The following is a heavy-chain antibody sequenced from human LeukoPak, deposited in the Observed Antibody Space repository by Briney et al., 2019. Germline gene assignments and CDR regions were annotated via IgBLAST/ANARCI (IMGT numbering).Heavy chain of an antibody. V-gene: IGHV4-39*01. CDR3: AKKSQTYGDSVTDY. CDR2: IYYSGST. Sequence: SETLSLTCTVSGGSISSSSYYWGWIRQPPGKGLEWIGSIYYSGSTYYNPSLKSRVTISVDTSKNQFSLKLSSVTAADTAVYYCAKKSQTYGDSVTDYWGQGTLVTVFS. D-gene: IGHD4-17*01. CDR1: GGSISSSSYY. J-gene: IGHJ4*02.